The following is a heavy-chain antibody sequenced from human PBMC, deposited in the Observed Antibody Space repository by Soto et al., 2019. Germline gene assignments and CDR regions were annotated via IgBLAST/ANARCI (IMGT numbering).Heavy chain of an antibody. Sequence: EVQLLESGGGLVQPGGSLKLSCAASGFTFSSYAMRWVRQAPGKGLEWVSGINSGGSTYYADSVKGRFTISRDNSKNTLYLEMNSLRAEDTDVYYCAKEKSSGGYPIADWGQGTLVTVSS. V-gene: IGHV3-23*01. J-gene: IGHJ4*02. D-gene: IGHD6-19*01. CDR1: GFTFSSYA. CDR2: INSGGST. CDR3: AKEKSSGGYPIAD.